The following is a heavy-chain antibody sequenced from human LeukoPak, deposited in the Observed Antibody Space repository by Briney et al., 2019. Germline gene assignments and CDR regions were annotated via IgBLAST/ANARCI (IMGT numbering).Heavy chain of an antibody. CDR3: ARNRPPYSGSYSGFDY. J-gene: IGHJ4*02. CDR1: GFTFSSYG. Sequence: GGSLRLSCAASGFTFSSYGMHWVRQAPGKGLEWVAVIWYDGSNKYYADSVKGRFTISRDNSKNTLYLQMNSLRAEDTAVYYCARNRPPYSGSYSGFDYWGQGTLVTVSS. V-gene: IGHV3-33*01. CDR2: IWYDGSNK. D-gene: IGHD1-26*01.